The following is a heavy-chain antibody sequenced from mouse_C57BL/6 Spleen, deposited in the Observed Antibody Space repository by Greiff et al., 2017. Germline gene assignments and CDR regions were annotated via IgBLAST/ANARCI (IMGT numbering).Heavy chain of an antibody. Sequence: QVQLQQSGAELVRPGASVTLSCKASGYTFTDYEMTWVKQTPVHGLEWIGAIDPETGGTAYNQKFKGKAILTADKSSSTAYMELLSLTSEDSAVYFCTRWSSDYDEGAWFAYWGQGTLVTVSA. J-gene: IGHJ3*01. CDR1: GYTFTDYE. CDR3: TRWSSDYDEGAWFAY. D-gene: IGHD2-4*01. CDR2: IDPETGGT. V-gene: IGHV1-15*01.